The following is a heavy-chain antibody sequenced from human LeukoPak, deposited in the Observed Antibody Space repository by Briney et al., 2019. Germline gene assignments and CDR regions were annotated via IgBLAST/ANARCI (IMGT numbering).Heavy chain of an antibody. D-gene: IGHD2-2*01. CDR1: GYTFTSYG. CDR2: ISAYNGNT. J-gene: IGHJ4*02. Sequence: ASVKVSCKASGYTFTSYGISWVRQAPGQGLEWMGWISAYNGNTNYAQKLQGRVTMTTDTSTSTAYMELRSLRSDDTAVYYCARLYCSSTNCLLAHFDYWGQGTLVTVSS. CDR3: ARLYCSSTNCLLAHFDY. V-gene: IGHV1-18*01.